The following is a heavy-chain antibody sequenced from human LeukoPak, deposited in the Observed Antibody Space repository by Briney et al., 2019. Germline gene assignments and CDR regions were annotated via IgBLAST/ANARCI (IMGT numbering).Heavy chain of an antibody. J-gene: IGHJ4*02. CDR3: ARDQVGSGYYYGIFDY. Sequence: PSETLSLTCTVSGGSISSYYWSWIRQPPGKGLEWIGYIYYSGSTNYNPSLKSRVTISVDTSKNQVSLKLSSVTAADTAVYYCARDQVGSGYYYGIFDYWGQGTLVTVSS. V-gene: IGHV4-59*01. CDR2: IYYSGST. D-gene: IGHD3-22*01. CDR1: GGSISSYY.